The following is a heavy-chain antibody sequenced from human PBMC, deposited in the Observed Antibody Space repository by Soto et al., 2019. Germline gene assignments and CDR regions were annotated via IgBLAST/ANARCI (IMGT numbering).Heavy chain of an antibody. CDR3: ARDHQRSIPSPPDV. CDR2: ISYDGSNK. J-gene: IGHJ6*02. V-gene: IGHV3-30-3*01. Sequence: GGSLRLSCAASGFTFSSYAMHWVRQAPGKGLEWVAVISYDGSNKYYADSVKGRFTISRDNSKNTLYLQMNSLRAEDTAVYYCARDHQRSIPSPPDVWGQGTTVTVSS. CDR1: GFTFSSYA. D-gene: IGHD2-2*01.